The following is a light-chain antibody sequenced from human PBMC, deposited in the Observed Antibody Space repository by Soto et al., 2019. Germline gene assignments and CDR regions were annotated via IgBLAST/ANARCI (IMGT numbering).Light chain of an antibody. CDR1: QSVSSNY. V-gene: IGKV3-20*01. CDR3: QQYGSSPWT. CDR2: GAS. J-gene: IGKJ1*01. Sequence: EIVVTQSPGTLSLSPGERATLSCRASQSVSSNYLAWYQQKFGQAPRLLIYGASSRATGIPDRFSGSGSGTDFTLTISRLEPEDFAVYYCQQYGSSPWTFGQGTKVDIK.